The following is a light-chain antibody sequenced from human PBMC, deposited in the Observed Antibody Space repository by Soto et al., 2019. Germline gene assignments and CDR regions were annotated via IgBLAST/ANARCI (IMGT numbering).Light chain of an antibody. CDR2: EVS. J-gene: IGLJ1*01. Sequence: QSALTQPASVSGSPGQSITISCTGTSSDVGSYNLVSWYQQHPGKAPKLMICEVSKRPSGVSNRFSGSKSGNTASLTISGLQAEDEADYYCCSYAGSSTVFGTVTKVTVL. CDR1: SSDVGSYNL. V-gene: IGLV2-23*02. CDR3: CSYAGSSTV.